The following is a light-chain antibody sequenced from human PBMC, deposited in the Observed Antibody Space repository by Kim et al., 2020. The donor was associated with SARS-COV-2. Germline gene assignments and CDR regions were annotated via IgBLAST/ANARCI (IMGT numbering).Light chain of an antibody. CDR3: QQYNNWPPVRT. J-gene: IGKJ1*01. CDR2: GAS. CDR1: QSVSSN. Sequence: EIVMTQSPATLSVSPGERATLSCRASQSVSSNLAWYQQKPGQAPRLLIYGASTRATGIPARFSGSGSGTESTLTISSLQSEDFAVYYCQQYNNWPPVRTFGQGTKVDIK. V-gene: IGKV3-15*01.